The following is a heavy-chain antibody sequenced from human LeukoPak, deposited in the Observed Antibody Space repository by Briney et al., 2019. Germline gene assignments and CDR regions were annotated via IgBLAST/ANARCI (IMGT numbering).Heavy chain of an antibody. J-gene: IGHJ4*02. V-gene: IGHV1-69*04. Sequence: SVKVSFKASGGTFSSYAISWVRQAPGQGLEWMGRIIPIFGIANYAQKFQGRVTITADKSTSTAYMELSSLRSGDTAVYYCARDQVAGTGWFDYWGQGTLVTVSS. CDR3: ARDQVAGTGWFDY. D-gene: IGHD6-19*01. CDR1: GGTFSSYA. CDR2: IIPIFGIA.